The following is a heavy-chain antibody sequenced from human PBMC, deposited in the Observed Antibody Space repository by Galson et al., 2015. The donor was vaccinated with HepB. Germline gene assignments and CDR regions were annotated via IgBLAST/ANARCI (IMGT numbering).Heavy chain of an antibody. CDR2: IKQDGSEK. V-gene: IGHV3-7*01. J-gene: IGHJ4*02. D-gene: IGHD3-3*01. CDR3: ASNDFWSGFLNPFDDY. Sequence: SLRLSCAASGFTFSSYWMSWVRQAPGKGLEWVANIKQDGSEKYYVDSVKGRFTISRDNAKNSLYLQMNSLRAEDTAVYYCASNDFWSGFLNPFDDYWGQGTLVTVSS. CDR1: GFTFSSYW.